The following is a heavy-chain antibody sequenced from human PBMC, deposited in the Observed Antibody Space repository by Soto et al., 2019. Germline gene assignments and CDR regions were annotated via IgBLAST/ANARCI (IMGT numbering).Heavy chain of an antibody. V-gene: IGHV4-59*01. D-gene: IGHD3-22*01. CDR1: GDSISTFY. Sequence: SETLSLTCTVSGDSISTFYWGWMRQSPGKELEWIGYVYYTGSTNYNPSLKSRVTISVDRSKNQFSLKLTSANAADTAVYYCARGRTVRTYADDSSDYFYSFDYWGQGTQVTVSS. J-gene: IGHJ4*02. CDR2: VYYTGST. CDR3: ARGRTVRTYADDSSDYFYSFDY.